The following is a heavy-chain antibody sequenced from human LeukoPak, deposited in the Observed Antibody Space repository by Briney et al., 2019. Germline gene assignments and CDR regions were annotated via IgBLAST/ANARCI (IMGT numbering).Heavy chain of an antibody. J-gene: IGHJ4*02. CDR2: IKSKTDGGTT. CDR1: GFTFSDYY. CDR3: TWEWELLYY. Sequence: GGSLRLSCAASGFTFSDYYMSWIRQAPGKGLEWVGRIKSKTDGGTTDYAAPVKGRFTISRDDSKNTLYLQMNSLKTEDTAVYYCTWEWELLYYWGQGTLVTVSS. V-gene: IGHV3-15*01. D-gene: IGHD1-26*01.